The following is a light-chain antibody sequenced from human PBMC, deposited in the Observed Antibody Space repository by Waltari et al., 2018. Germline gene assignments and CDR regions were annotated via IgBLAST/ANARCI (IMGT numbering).Light chain of an antibody. CDR2: GAS. CDR1: QSVGRT. Sequence: EIVLTQSPGTLSLSPGERATLSCRASQSVGRTLAGYQQRPGQAPRLRIYGASSRASDIPDMFAGSGSGTDFSLTINRLEPEDFAVYYCQHYLRLPVSFGQGTKVEIK. V-gene: IGKV3-20*01. CDR3: QHYLRLPVS. J-gene: IGKJ1*01.